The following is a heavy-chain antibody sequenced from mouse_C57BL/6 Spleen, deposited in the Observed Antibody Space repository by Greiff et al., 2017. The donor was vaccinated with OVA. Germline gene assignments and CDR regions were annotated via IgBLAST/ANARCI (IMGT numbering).Heavy chain of an antibody. CDR3: ARNRDWDGAFDY. CDR2: IWSGGST. J-gene: IGHJ2*01. Sequence: VQLQQSGPGLVQPSPSLSITCTVSGFSLTSYGVHWVRQSPGKGLEWLGVIWSGGSTDSNAAFISRLSISKDNSKSQVFFKMNSLQAEDTAIYYCARNRDWDGAFDYWGQGTTLTVSS. CDR1: GFSLTSYG. D-gene: IGHD4-1*01. V-gene: IGHV2-2*01.